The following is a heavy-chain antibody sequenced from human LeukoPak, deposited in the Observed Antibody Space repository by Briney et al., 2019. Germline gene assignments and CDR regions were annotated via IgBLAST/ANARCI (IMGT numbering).Heavy chain of an antibody. CDR3: AELGITMIGGV. D-gene: IGHD3-10*02. J-gene: IGHJ6*04. V-gene: IGHV3-48*03. CDR2: ISISGTTI. CDR1: GFTFSSYE. Sequence: PGGSLRLSCAASGFTFSSYEMNWVRQAPGKGLEWVSHISISGTTIHYADSVKGRFTISRDNAKNSVYLQMTSLRAEDTALYYCAELGITMIGGVWGKGTTVTIPS.